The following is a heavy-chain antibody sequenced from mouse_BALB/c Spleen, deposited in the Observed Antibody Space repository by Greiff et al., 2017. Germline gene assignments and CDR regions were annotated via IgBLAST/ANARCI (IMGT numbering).Heavy chain of an antibody. J-gene: IGHJ4*01. V-gene: IGHV1-37*01. CDR1: GYSFTGYF. Sequence: EVQLQQSGPELVKPGASVKISCKASGYSFTGYFMNWVKQSHGKSLEWIGRINPYNGDTFYNQKFKGKATLTVDKSSSTAHIELLSLTSEDSAVYYCGRKDYGLYRGDAFDDRGQGTSVTVSS. CDR3: GRKDYGLYRGDAFDD. D-gene: IGHD2-2*01. CDR2: INPYNGDT.